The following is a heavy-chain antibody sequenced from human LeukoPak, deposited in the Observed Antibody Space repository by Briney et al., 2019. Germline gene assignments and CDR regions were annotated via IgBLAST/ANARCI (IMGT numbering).Heavy chain of an antibody. CDR3: ARAVSDDSSGYFAFDI. V-gene: IGHV3-64*01. CDR1: GFTFSSYA. Sequence: PGGSLRLSCAASGFTFSSYAMHWVRQAPGKGLEYVSAISSNGGSTYYANSVKGRFTISRDNSKNTLYLQMGSLRAEDMAVYYCARAVSDDSSGYFAFDIWGQGTMVTVSS. J-gene: IGHJ3*02. D-gene: IGHD3-22*01. CDR2: ISSNGGST.